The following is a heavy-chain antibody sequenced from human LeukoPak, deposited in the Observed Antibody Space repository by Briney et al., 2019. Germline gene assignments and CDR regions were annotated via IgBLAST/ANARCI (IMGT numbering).Heavy chain of an antibody. CDR2: ISSSSSYI. CDR3: ARDPGARDSSGYSHY. D-gene: IGHD3-22*01. J-gene: IGHJ4*02. V-gene: IGHV3-21*01. Sequence: GGSLRLSCAASGFTFSCYSMNWVRQAPGKGLEWVSSISSSSSYIYYADSVKGRFTISRDNAKNSLYLQMNSLRAEDTAVYYCARDPGARDSSGYSHYWGQGTLVTVSS. CDR1: GFTFSCYS.